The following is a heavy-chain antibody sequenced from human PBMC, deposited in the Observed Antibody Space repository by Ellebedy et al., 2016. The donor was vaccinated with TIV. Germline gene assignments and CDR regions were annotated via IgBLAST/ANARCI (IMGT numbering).Heavy chain of an antibody. CDR3: ATPPGIAVY. D-gene: IGHD6-19*01. V-gene: IGHV3-7*01. Sequence: PGGSLRLSCAASGFTFSSFWMSWVRQAPGKGLEWVANIKQDGSEKYYVDSVKGRFTISRDNAKNSLYLQMNSLRADDTALYYCATPPGIAVYWGQGTLVTVSS. J-gene: IGHJ4*02. CDR2: IKQDGSEK. CDR1: GFTFSSFW.